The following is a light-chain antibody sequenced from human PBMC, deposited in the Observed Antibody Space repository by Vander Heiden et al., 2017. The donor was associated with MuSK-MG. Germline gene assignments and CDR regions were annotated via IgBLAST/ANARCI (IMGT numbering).Light chain of an antibody. CDR3: QQDGSSPRT. Sequence: IVLPQSPGTLSLSPGERATLSCRASQSVSSSYLAWYQQKPGQAPRLLIYGASSRATGIPDRLSGSGSGTDFTLTISSLEPEDFAVYYCQQDGSSPRTFGQGTKLEIK. CDR1: QSVSSSY. V-gene: IGKV3-20*01. CDR2: GAS. J-gene: IGKJ1*01.